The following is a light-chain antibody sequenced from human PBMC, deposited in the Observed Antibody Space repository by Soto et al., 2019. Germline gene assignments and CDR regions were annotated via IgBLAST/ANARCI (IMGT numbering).Light chain of an antibody. CDR3: QQHSHWPPWT. CDR2: GAS. J-gene: IGKJ1*01. Sequence: LSPGEGATLSCRASQSVSSSVDWYQQKPGQAPRLLIYGASTRATDIPARFSGSGSGTEFTLTISNLEPEDFAVYYCQQHSHWPPWTFGQGTKVDIK. CDR1: QSVSSS. V-gene: IGKV3-11*01.